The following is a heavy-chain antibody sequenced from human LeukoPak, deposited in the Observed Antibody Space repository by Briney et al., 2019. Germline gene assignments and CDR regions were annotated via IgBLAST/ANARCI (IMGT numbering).Heavy chain of an antibody. V-gene: IGHV4-31*03. Sequence: ASQTLSLTCTVSGGSISSGGYYWSWIRQHPGKGLEWIGDIYYSGSTYYNPSLKSRVTISVDTSKNQFSLKLSSVTAADTAVYYCARSFGDYSYFDYWGQGTLVTVSS. D-gene: IGHD4-17*01. J-gene: IGHJ4*02. CDR2: IYYSGST. CDR3: ARSFGDYSYFDY. CDR1: GGSISSGGYY.